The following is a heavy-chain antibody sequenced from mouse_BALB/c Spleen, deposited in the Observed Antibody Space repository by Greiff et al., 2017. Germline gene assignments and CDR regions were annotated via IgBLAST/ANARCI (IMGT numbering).Heavy chain of an antibody. V-gene: IGHV1-87*01. J-gene: IGHJ3*01. CDR1: GYTFTSYW. D-gene: IGHD1-1*01. CDR3: ARSGTTVVGAF. CDR2: IYPGDGDT. Sequence: QVQLQQSGAELARPGASVKLSCKASGYTFTSYWMQWVKQRPGQGLEWIGAIYPGDGDTRYTQKFKGKATLTADKSSSTAYMQLSSLASEDSAVYYCARSGTTVVGAFWGQGTLVTVSA.